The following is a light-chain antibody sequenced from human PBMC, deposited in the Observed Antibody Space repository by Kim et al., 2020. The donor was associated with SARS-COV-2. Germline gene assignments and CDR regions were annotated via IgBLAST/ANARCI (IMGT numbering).Light chain of an antibody. V-gene: IGLV1-44*01. CDR1: GSNIGSNS. J-gene: IGLJ3*02. CDR3: AAWDNSLKGWL. Sequence: GQRVTVSCSGSGSNIGSNSVNWFQQVTGTAPKLLIYNDNQRPSGVPDRVSGSKSGTSASLAIGGLQSEDEAHYYCAAWDNSLKGWLFGGGTQLTVL. CDR2: NDN.